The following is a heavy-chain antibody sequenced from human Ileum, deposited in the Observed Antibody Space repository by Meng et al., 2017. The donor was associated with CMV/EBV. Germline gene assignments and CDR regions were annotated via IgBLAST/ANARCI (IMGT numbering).Heavy chain of an antibody. CDR3: GRGNRSFDP. D-gene: IGHD1-14*01. CDR2: IGPNSGDT. J-gene: IGHJ5*02. Sequence: VSCKASGYIFTNYYIHWVRQAPGQGLEWLGRIGPNSGDTFYTQPFQGRVTMTRDTSINTAYLELDRLTSDDTAVYYCGRGNRSFDPWGQGTLVTVSS. V-gene: IGHV1-2*02. CDR1: GYIFTNYY.